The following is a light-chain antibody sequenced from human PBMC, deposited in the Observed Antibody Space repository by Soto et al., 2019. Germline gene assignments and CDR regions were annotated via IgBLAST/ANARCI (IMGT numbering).Light chain of an antibody. CDR3: QQYKNWPPLT. J-gene: IGKJ4*01. CDR1: QSVSSN. Sequence: EIVMTQSPATLSVSPGERVTLSCRASQSVSSNLAWYQQKPGQDPRLLIYGAFTRATGIPARFSGSGSGTEFTLTISSLQSEDFAVYYCQQYKNWPPLTFGGGTKVEIK. V-gene: IGKV3-15*01. CDR2: GAF.